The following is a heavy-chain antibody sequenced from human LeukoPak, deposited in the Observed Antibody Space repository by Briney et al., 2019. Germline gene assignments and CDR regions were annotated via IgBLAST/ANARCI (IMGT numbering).Heavy chain of an antibody. Sequence: SETLSLTCTVAGGSMSSGSYYWSWIRQPAGKGLEWIGRIYTSGSTNYNPSLKSRVTISVDTSKNQFSLKLSSVTAADTAVYDCARVNPLQQLAVDSWGSEPWSPSPQ. CDR3: ARVNPLQQLAVDS. D-gene: IGHD6-13*01. J-gene: IGHJ4*02. CDR1: GGSMSSGSYY. CDR2: IYTSGST. V-gene: IGHV4-61*02.